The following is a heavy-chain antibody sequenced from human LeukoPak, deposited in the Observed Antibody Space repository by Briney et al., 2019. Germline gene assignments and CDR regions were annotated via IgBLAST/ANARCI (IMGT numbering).Heavy chain of an antibody. J-gene: IGHJ3*02. D-gene: IGHD3-22*01. CDR1: GFTFSSYA. V-gene: IGHV3-23*01. CDR2: ISGSGGST. CDR3: AKERREIVVVSNAFDI. Sequence: GGSLRLSCAASGFTFSSYAMSWVRQAPGKGLEWVSAISGSGGSTYYADSVKGRFTISRDNSKNTLYLQMNSLRAEDTAVYYCAKERREIVVVSNAFDIWGQGTMVTVSS.